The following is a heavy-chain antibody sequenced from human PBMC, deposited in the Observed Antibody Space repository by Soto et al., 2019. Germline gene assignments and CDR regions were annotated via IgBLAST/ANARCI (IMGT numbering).Heavy chain of an antibody. J-gene: IGHJ6*03. CDR3: ARETSSWTNYYYYYMDV. V-gene: IGHV3-33*01. CDR1: GFTFSSYG. D-gene: IGHD6-13*01. Sequence: GGSLRLSCAASGFTFSSYGMHWVRQAPGKGLEWVAVIWYDGSNKYYADSVKGRFTISRDNSKNTLYLQMNGLRAEDTAVYYCARETSSWTNYYYYYMDVWGKGTTVTVSS. CDR2: IWYDGSNK.